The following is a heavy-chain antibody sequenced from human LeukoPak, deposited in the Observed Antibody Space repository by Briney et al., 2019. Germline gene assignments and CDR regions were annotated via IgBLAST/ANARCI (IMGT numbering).Heavy chain of an antibody. D-gene: IGHD5-18*01. Sequence: SETLSLTCTVSGGSISSYYWSWIRQPPGKGLEWIGYIYYSGSTNYNPSLKSRVTISVDTSKNQFSLKLSSVTAAATAVYYCARSLRGYSYGPPFDYWGQGTLVTVSS. J-gene: IGHJ4*02. CDR1: GGSISSYY. V-gene: IGHV4-59*01. CDR2: IYYSGST. CDR3: ARSLRGYSYGPPFDY.